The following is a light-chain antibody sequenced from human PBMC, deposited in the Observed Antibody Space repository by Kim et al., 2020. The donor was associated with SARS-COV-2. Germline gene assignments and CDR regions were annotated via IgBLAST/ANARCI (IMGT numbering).Light chain of an antibody. V-gene: IGLV3-19*01. CDR3: NSRDSNDNVL. J-gene: IGLJ2*01. CDR1: SLRSYY. Sequence: ELTQDPAVSVALGQTVRITCQGDSLRSYYATWYQQKPGQAPIVVIYGKNNRPSGIPDRFSGSSSGNTASLTITGTQAGDEADYYCNSRDSNDNVLFGGGTQLTVL. CDR2: GKN.